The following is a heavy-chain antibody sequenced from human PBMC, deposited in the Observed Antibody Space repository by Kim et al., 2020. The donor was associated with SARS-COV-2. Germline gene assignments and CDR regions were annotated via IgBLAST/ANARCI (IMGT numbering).Heavy chain of an antibody. J-gene: IGHJ4*02. CDR1: GFTFNNAW. Sequence: GGSLRLSCAASGFTFNNAWMAWVRQAPGKGQEWIGRIKTKTDGETVDYAAPVKGRFTISRDDSKNTLYLQINGLKTEDTAIYYCATNRQRSSLFFDHWGQGTLVTVSA. CDR2: IKTKTDGETV. D-gene: IGHD4-17*01. CDR3: ATNRQRSSLFFDH. V-gene: IGHV3-15*01.